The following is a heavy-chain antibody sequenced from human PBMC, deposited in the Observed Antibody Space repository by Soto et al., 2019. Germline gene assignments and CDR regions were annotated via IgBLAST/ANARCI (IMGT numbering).Heavy chain of an antibody. D-gene: IGHD6-6*01. CDR2: IYSGGIT. CDR1: GFTVSSNY. Sequence: WSLRLACAAAGFTVSSNYMRWDLQAPGKGLEWVSVIYSGGITFYADSVKGRFTISRDNSKNTLYLQMNNLRGEDTAVYYCVRDFGSSSEGGMDVWGQGTTFTVSS. J-gene: IGHJ6*02. CDR3: VRDFGSSSEGGMDV. V-gene: IGHV3-53*01.